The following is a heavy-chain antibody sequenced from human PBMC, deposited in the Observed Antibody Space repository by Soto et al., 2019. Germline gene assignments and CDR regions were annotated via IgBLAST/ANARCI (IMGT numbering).Heavy chain of an antibody. CDR3: ARDRRFLEWLLSAHFAY. D-gene: IGHD3-3*01. Sequence: EVQLVESGGGLVKPGGSLRLSCAASGFTFSSYSMNWVRQAPGKGLEWVSSISSSSSYIYYANSVKGRLTISRDNANNSLYLQMNSLRAEGTAVYYCARDRRFLEWLLSAHFAYWGQGTLVTVSS. CDR1: GFTFSSYS. CDR2: ISSSSSYI. V-gene: IGHV3-21*01. J-gene: IGHJ4*02.